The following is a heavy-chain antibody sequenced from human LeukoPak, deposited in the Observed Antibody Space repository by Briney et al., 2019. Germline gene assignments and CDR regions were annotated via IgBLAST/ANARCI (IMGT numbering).Heavy chain of an antibody. CDR2: ISYDGSNK. D-gene: IGHD6-13*01. CDR3: ARDSSSWYSPSYYFDY. Sequence: GRSLRLSCAASGFTFSSYAMHWVRQAPGKGLEWVAVISYDGSNKYYADSVKGRFTISRDNSKNTLYLQMNSLRAEDTAVYYCARDSSSWYSPSYYFDYWGQGTLVTVSS. V-gene: IGHV3-30-3*01. CDR1: GFTFSSYA. J-gene: IGHJ4*02.